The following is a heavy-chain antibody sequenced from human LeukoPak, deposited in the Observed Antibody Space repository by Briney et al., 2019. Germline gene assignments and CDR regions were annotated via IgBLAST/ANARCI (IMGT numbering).Heavy chain of an antibody. CDR1: GLTFSTFA. D-gene: IGHD6-19*01. CDR2: ISYDGSNK. Sequence: GGSLRLSRAASGLTFSTFAIHWVRQAPAKGLDWVAVISYDGSNKDYADSVKGRFTISRDNSENTVYLQMNSLRPEDTAVYYCAKGDGSFVEDYWGQGTLVTVSS. CDR3: AKGDGSFVEDY. V-gene: IGHV3-30-3*01. J-gene: IGHJ4*02.